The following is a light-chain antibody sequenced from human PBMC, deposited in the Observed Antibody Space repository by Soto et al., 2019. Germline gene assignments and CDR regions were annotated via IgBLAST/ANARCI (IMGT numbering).Light chain of an antibody. J-gene: IGKJ1*01. Sequence: EIVLTQSPGTLSLSPGEGATLSCRASQSVSSSSLTWYQQKRGQAPRLLIYDVSRRAAGIPDRFSGSGSGTDFTLTISRLEPEDFAVYYCQQYDSSWTFGQGTKVEIK. CDR1: QSVSSSS. CDR3: QQYDSSWT. V-gene: IGKV3-20*01. CDR2: DVS.